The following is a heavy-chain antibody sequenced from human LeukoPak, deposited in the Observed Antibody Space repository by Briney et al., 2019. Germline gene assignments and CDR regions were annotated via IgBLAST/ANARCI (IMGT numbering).Heavy chain of an antibody. J-gene: IGHJ4*02. Sequence: GGSLRLSCAASGFTFSSYETNWVRQAPGKGLEWVSYISSSGSTIYYADSVKGRFTISRDNAKNSLYLQMNSLRAEDTAVYYCARDTAMAITGGLGDWGQGTLVTVSS. D-gene: IGHD5-18*01. CDR1: GFTFSSYE. V-gene: IGHV3-48*03. CDR3: ARDTAMAITGGLGD. CDR2: ISSSGSTI.